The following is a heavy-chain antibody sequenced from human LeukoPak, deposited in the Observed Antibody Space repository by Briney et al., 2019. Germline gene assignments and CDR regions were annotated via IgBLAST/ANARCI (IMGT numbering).Heavy chain of an antibody. CDR3: ARHKSPEYDYDKVLQLVY. J-gene: IGHJ4*02. CDR2: IYTSGST. D-gene: IGHD3-22*01. Sequence: SETLSLTCTVSGGSISSYYWSWIRQPPGKGLEWIGYIYTSGSTNYNPSLKSRVTISVDTSKNQFSLKLSSVTAADTAVYYCARHKSPEYDYDKVLQLVYWGQGTLVTVSS. CDR1: GGSISSYY. V-gene: IGHV4-4*09.